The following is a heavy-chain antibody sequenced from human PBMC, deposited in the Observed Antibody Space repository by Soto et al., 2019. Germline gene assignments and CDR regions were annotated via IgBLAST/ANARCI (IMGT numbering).Heavy chain of an antibody. CDR2: IIPIFGTA. Sequence: ASVKVSCKASGGTFSSYAISWVRQAPGQGLEWMGGIIPIFGTANYAQKFQGRVTITADKSTSTAYMELSSLRSEDTAVHYCARARTIFGVALDYWGQGTLVTVSS. CDR3: ARARTIFGVALDY. J-gene: IGHJ4*02. D-gene: IGHD3-3*01. CDR1: GGTFSSYA. V-gene: IGHV1-69*06.